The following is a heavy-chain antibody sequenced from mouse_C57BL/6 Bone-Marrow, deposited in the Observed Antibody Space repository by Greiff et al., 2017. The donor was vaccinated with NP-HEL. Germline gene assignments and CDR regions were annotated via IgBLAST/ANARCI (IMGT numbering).Heavy chain of an antibody. CDR3: ARRELGRWYFDV. V-gene: IGHV5-17*01. D-gene: IGHD4-1*01. Sequence: VQLKESGGGLVKPGGSLKLSCAASGFTFSDYGMHWVRQAPEKGLEWVAYISSGSSTIYYADTVKGRFTISRDNAKNTLFLQMTSLRSEDTAMYYCARRELGRWYFDVWGTGTTVTVSS. J-gene: IGHJ1*03. CDR2: ISSGSSTI. CDR1: GFTFSDYG.